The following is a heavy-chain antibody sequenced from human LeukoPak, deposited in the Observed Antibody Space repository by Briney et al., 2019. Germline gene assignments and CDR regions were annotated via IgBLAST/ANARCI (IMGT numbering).Heavy chain of an antibody. V-gene: IGHV4-59*11. CDR3: ARDLVTVTKGFDI. Sequence: PSETLSLTCAVSAVSFNSHYWMWLRQPPGKGLEGCGYISYIGSTNYPPSLKSPVTLSIHTSKNQFSLRLSSVTAADTAVYYCARDLVTVTKGFDIWGQGTMVSVSS. CDR1: AVSFNSHY. CDR2: ISYIGST. J-gene: IGHJ3*02. D-gene: IGHD4-17*01.